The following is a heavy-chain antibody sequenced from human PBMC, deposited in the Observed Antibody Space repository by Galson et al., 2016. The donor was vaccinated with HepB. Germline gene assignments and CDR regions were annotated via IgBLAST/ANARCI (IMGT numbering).Heavy chain of an antibody. CDR1: GGSISSNW. Sequence: SETLSLTCTVSGGSISSNWWSWVRQPPGKGRDWIAETYHSGTTNFNPSPQSRVTISIDKSKNQVSLNRNAVTAADTAVYYCARHIAVTGTRGFDYWGQGLLVTVSS. J-gene: IGHJ4*02. V-gene: IGHV4-4*02. D-gene: IGHD6-19*01. CDR3: ARHIAVTGTRGFDY. CDR2: TYHSGTT.